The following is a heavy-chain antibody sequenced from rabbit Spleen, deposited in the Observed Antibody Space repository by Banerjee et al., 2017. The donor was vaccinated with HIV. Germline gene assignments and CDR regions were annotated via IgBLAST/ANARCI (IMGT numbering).Heavy chain of an antibody. J-gene: IGHJ6*01. CDR3: ARDRLYGYFFDL. Sequence: QEQLVETGGGLVQPGGSLTLSCKASGFDFSRYGMSWVRQAPGKGLEWIGYIDPVFGTTYYANWVNGRFSISRENAQNTVFLQMTSLTAADTATYFCARDRLYGYFFDLWGQGTLVTVS. CDR2: IDPVFGTT. V-gene: IGHV1S47*01. D-gene: IGHD3-1*01. CDR1: GFDFSRYG.